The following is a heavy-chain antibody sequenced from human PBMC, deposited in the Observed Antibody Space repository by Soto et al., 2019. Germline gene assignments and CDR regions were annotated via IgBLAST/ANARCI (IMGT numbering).Heavy chain of an antibody. D-gene: IGHD5-18*01. CDR1: GGSGSSGSCY. CDR3: ARTVAYSYLYYFGY. J-gene: IGHJ4*02. CDR2: IYYSGST. Sequence: EALSVAGPVSGGSGSSGSCYCNWIRQPPGKGLEWIGYIYYSGSTNYSPSIKSRVTISVDTSKNQFSLKLSSVTAADTDVYYSARTVAYSYLYYFGYWRRGSMVTV. V-gene: IGHV4-61*01.